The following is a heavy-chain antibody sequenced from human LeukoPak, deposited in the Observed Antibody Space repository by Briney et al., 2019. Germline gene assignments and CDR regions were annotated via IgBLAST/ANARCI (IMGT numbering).Heavy chain of an antibody. V-gene: IGHV3-7*05. J-gene: IGHJ4*02. D-gene: IGHD6-19*01. Sequence: GGSLRLSCAASGFTFSTYWMSWVRQAPGKGLEWVANIKPDGGEKNYVDSVKGRFTISRDNAKNSLFLQMNSLRAEDTAVYYCARGRSSYDYWGQGTLVTVSS. CDR3: ARGRSSYDY. CDR1: GFTFSTYW. CDR2: IKPDGGEK.